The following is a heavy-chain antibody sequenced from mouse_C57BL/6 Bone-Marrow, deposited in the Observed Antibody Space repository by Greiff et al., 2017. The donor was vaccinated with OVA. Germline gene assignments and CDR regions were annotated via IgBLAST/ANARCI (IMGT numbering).Heavy chain of an antibody. Sequence: SGGGLVQPGGSLKLSCAASGFTFSDYYMYWVRQTPEKRLEWVAYISNGGGSTYYPDTVKGRFTISRDNAKNTLYLQMSRLKSEDTAMYYCARRLYRGYFDYWGQGTTLTVSS. J-gene: IGHJ2*01. D-gene: IGHD1-2*01. CDR2: ISNGGGST. CDR1: GFTFSDYY. CDR3: ARRLYRGYFDY. V-gene: IGHV5-12*01.